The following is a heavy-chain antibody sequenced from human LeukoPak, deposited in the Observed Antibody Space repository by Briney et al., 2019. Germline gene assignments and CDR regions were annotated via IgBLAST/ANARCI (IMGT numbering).Heavy chain of an antibody. V-gene: IGHV1-18*01. J-gene: IGHJ5*02. CDR3: ARGSVRFLEWLTFDP. CDR2: ISAYNGNT. CDR1: GYTFTSYG. D-gene: IGHD3-3*01. Sequence: EASVKVSCKASGYTFTSYGISWVRQAPGQGLEWMGWISAYNGNTNYAQKLQGRVTMTTDTSTSTAYMELRNLRSDDTAVYYCARGSVRFLEWLTFDPWGQRTLVTVSS.